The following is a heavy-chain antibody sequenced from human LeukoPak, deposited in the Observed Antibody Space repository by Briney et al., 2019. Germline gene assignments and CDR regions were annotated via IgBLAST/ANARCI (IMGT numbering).Heavy chain of an antibody. J-gene: IGHJ3*02. Sequence: PGRSLRLSCAASGFTFSSYAMHWVRQAPGKGLEWVAVMSYDGSNKYYADSVKGRFTISRDNSKNTLYLQMNSLRAEDTAVYYCSLYYYDSSHPAAFDIWGQGTMVTVSS. D-gene: IGHD3-22*01. CDR2: MSYDGSNK. CDR1: GFTFSSYA. V-gene: IGHV3-30-3*01. CDR3: SLYYYDSSHPAAFDI.